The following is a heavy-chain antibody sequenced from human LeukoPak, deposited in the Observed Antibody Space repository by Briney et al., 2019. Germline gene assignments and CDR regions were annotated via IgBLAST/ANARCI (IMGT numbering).Heavy chain of an antibody. CDR2: IIPIFGTA. CDR3: ARVPWLGYCSSTSCYTRDY. CDR1: GGTFSSYA. V-gene: IGHV1-69*13. Sequence: GASVEVSCKASGGTFSSYAISWVRQAPGQGLEWMGGIIPIFGTANYAQKFQGRVTITADESTSTAYMELSSLRSEDTAVYYCARVPWLGYCSSTSCYTRDYWGQGTLVTVSS. J-gene: IGHJ4*02. D-gene: IGHD2-2*02.